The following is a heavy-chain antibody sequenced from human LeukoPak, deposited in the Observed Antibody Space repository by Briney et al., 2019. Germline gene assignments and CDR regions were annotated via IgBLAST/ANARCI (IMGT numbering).Heavy chain of an antibody. Sequence: GRSLRLSCEASGFKFFTFAMHWVRRAPGKGLEWVAIISYDGSNKYYGDSVKGRFTISRDNAKNSLYLQMNSLRAEDTAVYYCARGRSDYWGQGTLVTVSS. CDR3: ARGRSDY. J-gene: IGHJ4*02. CDR2: ISYDGSNK. V-gene: IGHV3-30*07. CDR1: GFKFFTFA.